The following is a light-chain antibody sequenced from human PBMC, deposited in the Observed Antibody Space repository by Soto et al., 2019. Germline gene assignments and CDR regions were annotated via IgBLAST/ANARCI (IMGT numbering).Light chain of an antibody. Sequence: QSALTQPASVSGSPGQSITISCSGTSSDVGGYNYVSWHQQHPGKAPKLMIYDVSNRPSGVSDRFSGSKSGNTASLTISGLQAEDEADYYCGSYSSSSTLVVFGAGTKVTVL. CDR2: DVS. J-gene: IGLJ2*01. CDR1: SSDVGGYNY. CDR3: GSYSSSSTLVV. V-gene: IGLV2-14*01.